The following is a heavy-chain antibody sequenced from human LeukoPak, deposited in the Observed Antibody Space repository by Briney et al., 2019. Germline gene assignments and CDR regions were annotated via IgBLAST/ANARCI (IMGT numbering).Heavy chain of an antibody. CDR1: GGSFSGYY. CDR3: ARHGGRRIAVAGTDYYYYYYMDV. CDR2: INHSGST. V-gene: IGHV4-34*01. Sequence: PSETLSLTCAVYGGSFSGYYWSWIRQPPGKGLEWIGEINHSGSTNYNPSLKSRVTISVDTSKNQFSLKLSSVTAADTAVYYCARHGGRRIAVAGTDYYYYYYMDVWGKGTTVIVSS. J-gene: IGHJ6*03. D-gene: IGHD6-19*01.